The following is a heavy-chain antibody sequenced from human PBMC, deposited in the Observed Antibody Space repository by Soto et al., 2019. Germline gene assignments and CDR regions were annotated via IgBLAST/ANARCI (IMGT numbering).Heavy chain of an antibody. CDR1: GGSISSSNW. CDR3: ARVKASGVNFDY. CDR2: IYHSGST. D-gene: IGHD3-10*01. J-gene: IGHJ4*02. V-gene: IGHV4-4*02. Sequence: SETLSLTCAVSGGSISSSNWWSWVRQPPGKGLEWIGEIYHSGSTIYNPSLKSRVTISVDKSKNQFSLKLSSVTAADTAVYYCARVKASGVNFDYWGQGTLVTVSS.